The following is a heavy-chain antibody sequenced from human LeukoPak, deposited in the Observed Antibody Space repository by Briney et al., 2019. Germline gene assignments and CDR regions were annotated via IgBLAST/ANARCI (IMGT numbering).Heavy chain of an antibody. CDR2: ISHSGDT. J-gene: IGHJ5*02. Sequence: SGTLSLTCAVSGGSISSGTWWSWVRQPPGKGLEWIGEISHSGDTNYNPSLKSRVTISLNKSQNQFSLRLSYVTAADTAVYYCAREWLTSGLSWFDPWGQGTLVTVSS. D-gene: IGHD3-16*01. V-gene: IGHV4-4*02. CDR1: GGSISSGTW. CDR3: AREWLTSGLSWFDP.